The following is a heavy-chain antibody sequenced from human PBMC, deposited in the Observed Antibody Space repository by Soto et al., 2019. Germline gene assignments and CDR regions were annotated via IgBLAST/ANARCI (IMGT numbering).Heavy chain of an antibody. CDR3: ARDSGGDNNYGMDV. CDR2: ITYDGSKK. Sequence: QVQVVESGGGVVQPGRSLTLSCAASGFTFSNYGMHWVRQAPGKGLEWVAIITYDGSKKYYADSVKGRFTISRDNSKNTLYLQMNGLRVEDTAVYYCARDSGGDNNYGMDVW. V-gene: IGHV3-33*01. CDR1: GFTFSNYG. J-gene: IGHJ6*01. D-gene: IGHD2-21*02.